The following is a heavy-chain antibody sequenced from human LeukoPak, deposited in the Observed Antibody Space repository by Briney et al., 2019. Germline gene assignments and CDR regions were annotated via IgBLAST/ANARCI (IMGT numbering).Heavy chain of an antibody. CDR3: ARQKGIVGATSY. D-gene: IGHD1-26*01. CDR1: GGSISSSSYY. J-gene: IGHJ4*02. Sequence: SETLSLTCTVSGGSISSSSYYWGWIRQPPGKGLEWIGSIYYSGSTYYNPSLKSRVTISVDTSKNQFSLKLSSVTAAGTAVYYCARQKGIVGATSYWGQGTLVTVSS. V-gene: IGHV4-39*01. CDR2: IYYSGST.